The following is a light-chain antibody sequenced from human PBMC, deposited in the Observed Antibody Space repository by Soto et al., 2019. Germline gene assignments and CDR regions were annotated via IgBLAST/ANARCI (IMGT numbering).Light chain of an antibody. J-gene: IGKJ2*01. V-gene: IGKV3-15*01. Sequence: EIVMTQSPATLSVSPGQRATLSCRASQSVSSNLAWYQQKPGQAPRLLIYGASTRATAIPARFSGSGSGTEFTLTISSLQSEDFAVYYCQQYDSWPPYTFGQGTKLEIK. CDR1: QSVSSN. CDR3: QQYDSWPPYT. CDR2: GAS.